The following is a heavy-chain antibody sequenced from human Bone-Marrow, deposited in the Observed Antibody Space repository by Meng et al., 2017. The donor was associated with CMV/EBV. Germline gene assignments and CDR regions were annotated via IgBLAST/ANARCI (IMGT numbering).Heavy chain of an antibody. J-gene: IGHJ5*02. Sequence: SGLIFSNYGMHWVRQAPGKGLEWVAFIRYDGSNKYYADSVKGRFTISRDNSKNTLYLQMNSLTTEDTAMYYCAKAAFGAVIIPWFDPWGQGTLVTVSS. CDR3: AKAAFGAVIIPWFDP. D-gene: IGHD3-3*01. CDR2: IRYDGSNK. V-gene: IGHV3-30*02. CDR1: GLIFSNYG.